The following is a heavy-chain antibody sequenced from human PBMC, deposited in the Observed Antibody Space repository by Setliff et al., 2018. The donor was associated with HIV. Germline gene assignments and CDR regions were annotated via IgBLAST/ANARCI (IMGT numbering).Heavy chain of an antibody. J-gene: IGHJ4*02. D-gene: IGHD4-17*01. V-gene: IGHV4-38-2*01. CDR1: GYSISSGYY. CDR3: ASYGDYGSLAY. Sequence: PSETLSLTCAVSGYSISSGYYWGWIRQPPGKGLEWIGSIYHSGSTYYNPSLKSRVTISVDTSKNQFSLKLSSVTAADTAVYYCASYGDYGSLAYWGQGTLVTVSS. CDR2: IYHSGST.